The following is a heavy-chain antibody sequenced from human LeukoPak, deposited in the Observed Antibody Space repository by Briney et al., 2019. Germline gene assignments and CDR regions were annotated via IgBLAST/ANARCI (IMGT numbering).Heavy chain of an antibody. CDR2: IYSGGST. CDR1: GFTFSSYG. D-gene: IGHD2-2*01. CDR3: ARGPLPAAPTFFDY. J-gene: IGHJ4*02. V-gene: IGHV3-66*01. Sequence: GGSLRLSCAASGFTFSSYGMSWVRQAPGKGLEWVSVIYSGGSTYYADSVKGRFTISRDNSKNTLYLQMSSLRAEDTAVYYCARGPLPAAPTFFDYWGQGTLVTVSS.